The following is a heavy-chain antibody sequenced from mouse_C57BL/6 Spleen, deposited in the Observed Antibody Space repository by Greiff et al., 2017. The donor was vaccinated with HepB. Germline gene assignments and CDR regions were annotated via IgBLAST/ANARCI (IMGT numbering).Heavy chain of an antibody. CDR2: INPGSGGT. Sequence: QVQLKESGAELVRPGTSVKVSCKASGYAFTNYLIEWVKQRPGQGLEWIGVINPGSGGTNYNEKFKGKATLTADKSSSTAYMQLSSLTSEDSAVYFCASGGYGSLYFDYWGQGTTLTVSS. J-gene: IGHJ2*01. CDR1: GYAFTNYL. V-gene: IGHV1-54*01. CDR3: ASGGYGSLYFDY. D-gene: IGHD1-1*01.